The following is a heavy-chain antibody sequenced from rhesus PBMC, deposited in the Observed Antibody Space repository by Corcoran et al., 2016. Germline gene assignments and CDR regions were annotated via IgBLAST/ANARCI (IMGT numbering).Heavy chain of an antibody. D-gene: IGHD6-31*01. V-gene: IGHV4-122*02. CDR3: AIRLSSVYWYFAL. Sequence: QVQLQESGPGLVKPAENLALTCAVSGGSISSSSSYWNWTGQLPGKGLAWMGYISYSGSARYNPSLKSRVTISNATSRNQFSLTLNSVTAADTAVYYCAIRLSSVYWYFALWGPGTPITISS. CDR2: ISYSGSA. J-gene: IGHJ2*01. CDR1: GGSISSSSSY.